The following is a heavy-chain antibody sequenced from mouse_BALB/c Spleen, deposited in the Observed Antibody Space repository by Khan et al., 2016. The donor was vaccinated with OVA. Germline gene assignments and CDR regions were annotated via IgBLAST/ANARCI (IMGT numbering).Heavy chain of an antibody. CDR3: ARNQGGYYGSSAGLAY. V-gene: IGHV2-4-1*01. CDR1: GFSLTSYG. D-gene: IGHD1-1*01. Sequence: QVQLQQSGPGLVQPSQSLSITCTVSGFSLTSYGVHWVRQSPGKGLEWLGVIWSGGITDYNAAFISRLSISKDNSKSQVFFKMNSLQPDATAIYXCARNQGGYYGSSAGLAYWGQGTLVTVSA. CDR2: IWSGGIT. J-gene: IGHJ3*01.